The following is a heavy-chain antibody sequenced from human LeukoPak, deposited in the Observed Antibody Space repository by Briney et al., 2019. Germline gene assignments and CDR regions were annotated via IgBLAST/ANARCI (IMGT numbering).Heavy chain of an antibody. CDR3: VRQPPGVYDTTQNWFDP. CDR2: IAPSDSYT. D-gene: IGHD3-22*01. J-gene: IGHJ5*02. V-gene: IGHV5-10-1*01. CDR1: GYSFPSYW. Sequence: GAALLISCKVAGYSFPSYWITWVRRVPGEGVEWRGRIAPSDSYTNYNPSFEGHVTMSVEKSITTVYLQWSSLKASDTAMYYCVRQPPGVYDTTQNWFDPWGQGTLVTVSS.